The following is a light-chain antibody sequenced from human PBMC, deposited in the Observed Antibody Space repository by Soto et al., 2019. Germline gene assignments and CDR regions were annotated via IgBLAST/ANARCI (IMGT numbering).Light chain of an antibody. CDR1: QAIGFY. Sequence: DIQVTQSPSSLSASLGDRVTITCRANQAIGFYLAWIQQQPGKVPKLLIYAASALQSGVPSRFSGSGSGTDFTLTISSLQPEDIATYYCQKYNSAPLTFGGGTKVEI. J-gene: IGKJ4*01. CDR2: AAS. CDR3: QKYNSAPLT. V-gene: IGKV1-27*01.